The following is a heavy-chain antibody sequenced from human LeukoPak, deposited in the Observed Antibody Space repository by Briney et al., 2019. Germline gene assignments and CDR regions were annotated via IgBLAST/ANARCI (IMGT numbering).Heavy chain of an antibody. CDR3: AREKLPLFGLLFVPYYFDY. D-gene: IGHD2-21*02. J-gene: IGHJ4*02. CDR2: IIPIFGTA. Sequence: SVKVSCKASGGTFSSYAISWVRQAPGQGLEWMGGIIPIFGTANYAQKLQGRVTMTTDTSTSTAYMELRSLRSDDTAVYYCAREKLPLFGLLFVPYYFDYWGQGTLVTVSS. V-gene: IGHV1-69*05. CDR1: GGTFSSYA.